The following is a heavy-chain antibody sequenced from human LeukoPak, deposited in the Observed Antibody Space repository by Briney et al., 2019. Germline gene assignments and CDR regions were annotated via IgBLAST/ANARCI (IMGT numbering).Heavy chain of an antibody. CDR3: ARGNIKFDY. CDR1: GFTFSTYL. Sequence: GESLRLSCAASGFTFSTYLMNWVRQAPGKGLEWVSSISSSSDYIYYIDSVKGRFTISRDNAKNSLFLQMNSLRAEDTAVYFCARGNIKFDYWGRGTLVTVSS. V-gene: IGHV3-21*01. J-gene: IGHJ4*02. CDR2: ISSSSDYI.